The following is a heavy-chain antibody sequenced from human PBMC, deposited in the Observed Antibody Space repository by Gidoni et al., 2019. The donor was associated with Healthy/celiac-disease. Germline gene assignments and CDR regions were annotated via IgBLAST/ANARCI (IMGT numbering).Heavy chain of an antibody. J-gene: IGHJ5*02. CDR3: ARGRRVLNNWFDP. CDR2: IKQDGSEK. CDR1: GFTFSSYW. V-gene: IGHV3-7*05. Sequence: EVQLVESGGGLVQPGGSLRLSCAASGFTFSSYWMSWVRQAPGKGLEWVANIKQDGSEKYYVDSVKGRFTISRDNAKNSLYLQMNSLRAEDTAVYYCARGRRVLNNWFDPWGQGTLVTVSS.